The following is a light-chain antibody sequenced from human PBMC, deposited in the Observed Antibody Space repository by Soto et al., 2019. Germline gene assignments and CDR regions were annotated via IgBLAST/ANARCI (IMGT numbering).Light chain of an antibody. J-gene: IGKJ1*01. Sequence: ETVLTQSPGTLSLSHGDRCALSCLASQIVSSNLAWYQHKPGQAPRLLFYGALTSATRVPARFSGSRSGTEFPLTLSTPQSEDFAVYYCQQYNNCPPTFGQGTKV. V-gene: IGKV3-15*01. CDR2: GAL. CDR1: QIVSSN. CDR3: QQYNNCPPT.